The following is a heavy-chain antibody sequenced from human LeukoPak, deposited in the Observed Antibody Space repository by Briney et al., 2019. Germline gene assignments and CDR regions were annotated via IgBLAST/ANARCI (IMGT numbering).Heavy chain of an antibody. D-gene: IGHD3-10*01. Sequence: ASVKVSCKTSAYSFTGYFFHWIRQAPGQGLEWMGWINANSGDTNYAQQFQGRLTMTRDGSISTVYMELSRLRTDDTAVYYCARDFSWGVDSWGQGTLVTVSS. CDR3: ARDFSWGVDS. CDR2: INANSGDT. J-gene: IGHJ4*02. CDR1: AYSFTGYF. V-gene: IGHV1-2*02.